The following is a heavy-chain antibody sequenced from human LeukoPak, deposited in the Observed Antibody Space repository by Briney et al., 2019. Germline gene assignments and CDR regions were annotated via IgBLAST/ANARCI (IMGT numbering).Heavy chain of an antibody. CDR1: GYTFTSYW. CDR3: AGTPLLHYYDSTHAFDI. J-gene: IGHJ3*02. V-gene: IGHV5-51*01. CDR2: IYPGDSDT. Sequence: GESLKISCEGSGYTFTSYWIAWVRQMPGKGLEWMGIIYPGDSDTRYSPSFQGQVTISADKSISTAYLQWSSLTASDAAMYFCAGTPLLHYYDSTHAFDIWGQGTMVTVSS. D-gene: IGHD3-22*01.